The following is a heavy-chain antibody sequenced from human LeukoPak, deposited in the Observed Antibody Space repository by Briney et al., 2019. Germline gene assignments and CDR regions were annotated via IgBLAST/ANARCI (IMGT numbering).Heavy chain of an antibody. CDR2: ISYDGTNK. D-gene: IGHD3-10*01. Sequence: GRSLRLSCAGSGFTFSSYGIHWVRQAPGKGLEWVAVISYDGTNKYYGDSVKGRFTISRDNSKNTLYLQMNSLRAEDTAVYFCARDYYYGSGSYIPFDYWGQGTLVTVSS. CDR3: ARDYYYGSGSYIPFDY. J-gene: IGHJ4*02. V-gene: IGHV3-30*03. CDR1: GFTFSSYG.